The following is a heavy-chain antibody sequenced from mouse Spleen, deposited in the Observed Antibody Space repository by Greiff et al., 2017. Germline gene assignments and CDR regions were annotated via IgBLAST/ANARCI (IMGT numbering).Heavy chain of an antibody. J-gene: IGHJ3*01. CDR3: ARHHDYDEGFAY. Sequence: EVKLVESGGGLVKPGGSLKLSCAASGFTFSDYGMAWVRQAPGKGPEWIAFISNLAYSIYYADTVTGRFTISRENAKNTLYLEMSSLRSEDTAMYYCARHHDYDEGFAYWGQGTLGTVSA. V-gene: IGHV5-15*01. CDR1: GFTFSDYG. D-gene: IGHD2-4*01. CDR2: ISNLAYSI.